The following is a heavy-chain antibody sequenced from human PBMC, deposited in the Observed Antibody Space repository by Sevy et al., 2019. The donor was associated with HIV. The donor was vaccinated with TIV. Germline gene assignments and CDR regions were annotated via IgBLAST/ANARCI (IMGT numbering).Heavy chain of an antibody. V-gene: IGHV3-21*01. CDR2: ISNSSSYI. CDR3: ASEKEQLVLWPYYGMDV. D-gene: IGHD6-13*01. CDR1: GLRFSNYN. Sequence: GGSLRLSCAASGLRFSNYNMNWVRQAPGQGLEWVACISNSSSYIYYVDSVKGRFTNSRDNAKNSLYLQMNSLRAEDTAVYYCASEKEQLVLWPYYGMDVWGQGTTVTVSS. J-gene: IGHJ6*02.